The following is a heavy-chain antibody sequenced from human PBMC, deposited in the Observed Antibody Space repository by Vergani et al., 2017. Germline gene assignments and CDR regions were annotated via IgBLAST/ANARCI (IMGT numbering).Heavy chain of an antibody. D-gene: IGHD5-12*01. CDR1: CGSISSGGYY. J-gene: IGHJ3*02. Sequence: QVQLQESGPGLVKPSQTLSLTCTVSCGSISSGGYYWSWIRQHPGKGLEWIGYIYYSGSTYYNPSLKSRVTISVDTSKNQFSLKLSSVTAADTAVYYCAGTQPLRQAFDIWGQGTMVTVSS. V-gene: IGHV4-31*03. CDR3: AGTQPLRQAFDI. CDR2: IYYSGST.